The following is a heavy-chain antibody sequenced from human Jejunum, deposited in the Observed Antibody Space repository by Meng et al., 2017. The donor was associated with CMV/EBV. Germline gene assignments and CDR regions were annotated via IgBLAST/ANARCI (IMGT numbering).Heavy chain of an antibody. CDR1: GFTFSSYA. CDR2: ITGDGSTT. CDR3: AKEITSTTRGAFDL. V-gene: IGHV3-23*01. Sequence: SGFTFSSYAINWVRQAPGKGLEWVSGITGDGSTTFIADSGKGRFTIFRDNSKNTVSLQVTGLRVEDTATYYCAKEITSTTRGAFDLWGQGTMVTVSS. D-gene: IGHD1-1*01. J-gene: IGHJ3*01.